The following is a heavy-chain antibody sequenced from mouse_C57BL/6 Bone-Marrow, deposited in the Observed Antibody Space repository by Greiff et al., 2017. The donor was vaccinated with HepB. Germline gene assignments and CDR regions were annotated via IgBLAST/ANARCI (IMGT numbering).Heavy chain of an antibody. CDR2: INPGSGGT. CDR1: GYAFTNYL. D-gene: IGHD2-4*01. CDR3: ARIYDYAGYYFDN. V-gene: IGHV1-54*01. Sequence: VQLQQSGAELVRPGTSVKVSCKASGYAFTNYLIEWVKQRPGQGLEWIGVINPGSGGTNYNEKFKGKATLTADKSSSTAYMQLSSLTSEDSAVYFCARIYDYAGYYFDNWGQGTTLTVSS. J-gene: IGHJ2*01.